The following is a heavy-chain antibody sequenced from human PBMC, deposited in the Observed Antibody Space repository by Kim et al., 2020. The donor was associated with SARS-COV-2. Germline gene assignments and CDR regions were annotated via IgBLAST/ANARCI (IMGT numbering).Heavy chain of an antibody. J-gene: IGHJ4*02. Sequence: GGSLRLSCAASGFTFSSYGMHWVRQAPGKGLEWVAVIWYDGSNKYYADSVKGRFTISRDNSKNTLYLQMNSLRAEDTAVYYCASSVFGNDFDYWGQGTLVTVSS. CDR3: ASSVFGNDFDY. V-gene: IGHV3-33*01. D-gene: IGHD3-10*02. CDR2: IWYDGSNK. CDR1: GFTFSSYG.